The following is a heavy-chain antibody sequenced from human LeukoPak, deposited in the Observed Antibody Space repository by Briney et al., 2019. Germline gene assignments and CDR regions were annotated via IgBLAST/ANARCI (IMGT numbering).Heavy chain of an antibody. CDR1: GFTFSSYS. D-gene: IGHD3-3*01. CDR2: ISSSSSTI. CDR3: ARVGTTIFGVVIISDAFDI. V-gene: IGHV3-48*01. Sequence: GGSLRLSCAASGFTFSSYSMNWVRQAPGKGLEWVSYISSSSSTIYYADSVKGRFTISRDNAKNSLYLQMNSLRAEDTAVYYCARVGTTIFGVVIISDAFDIWGQGTMVTVSS. J-gene: IGHJ3*02.